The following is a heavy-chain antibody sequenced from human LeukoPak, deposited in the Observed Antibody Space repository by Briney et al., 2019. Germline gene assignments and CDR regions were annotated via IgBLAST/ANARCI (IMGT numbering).Heavy chain of an antibody. V-gene: IGHV4-59*12. CDR3: ARSTMVNTATGWFDP. D-gene: IGHD4/OR15-4a*01. CDR1: GDSISSYY. Sequence: PSETLSPTCTGSGDSISSYYWSWIRQPPGKGLEWIGYIYNSGSTNYNPSLKSRVTMSVDTSKNHMSLKLSSVTAADTAMYYCARSTMVNTATGWFDPWGQGTLVTVSS. J-gene: IGHJ5*02. CDR2: IYNSGST.